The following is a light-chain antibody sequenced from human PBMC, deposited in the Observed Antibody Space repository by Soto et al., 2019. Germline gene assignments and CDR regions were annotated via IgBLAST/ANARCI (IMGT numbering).Light chain of an antibody. CDR1: QSVSSNY. J-gene: IGKJ4*01. CDR2: GAS. CDR3: QHYGSSPLT. V-gene: IGKV3-20*01. Sequence: EIVLTQSPGPLSLSPGERATLSCRASQSVSSNYLAWYQQKPGQAPRLLIYGASSRATGIPARFSGSGSGTAFALTISRLEPEEFAVYHCQHYGSSPLTFGGGTKVEIK.